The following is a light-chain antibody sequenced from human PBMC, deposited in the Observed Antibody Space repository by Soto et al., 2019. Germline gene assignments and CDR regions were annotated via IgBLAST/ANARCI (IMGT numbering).Light chain of an antibody. J-gene: IGKJ1*01. CDR3: QQYYSTPWT. CDR1: QSVLYRSNNHNY. CDR2: WAS. V-gene: IGKV4-1*01. Sequence: DIVMTQSPDSLAVSLGERATINCKSSQSVLYRSNNHNYLAWYRQKPGQPPRLLIYWASTRESGVPDRFSGSGSGTDFTLTISSLQAEDVAVYYCQQYYSTPWTFGQGTKVEIK.